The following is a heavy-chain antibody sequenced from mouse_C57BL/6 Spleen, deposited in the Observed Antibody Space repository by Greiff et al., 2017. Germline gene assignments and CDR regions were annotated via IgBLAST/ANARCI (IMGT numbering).Heavy chain of an antibody. J-gene: IGHJ4*01. CDR3: ARRGDYGRAYYAMDY. V-gene: IGHV1-54*01. Sequence: VQLQQSGAELVRPGTSVKVSCKASGYAFTNYLIEWVKQRPGQGLEWIGVINPGSGGTTYNEKFKGKATLTADKSSSTAYMQLSSLTSEDSAVYFCARRGDYGRAYYAMDYWGQGTSVTVSS. D-gene: IGHD2-4*01. CDR1: GYAFTNYL. CDR2: INPGSGGT.